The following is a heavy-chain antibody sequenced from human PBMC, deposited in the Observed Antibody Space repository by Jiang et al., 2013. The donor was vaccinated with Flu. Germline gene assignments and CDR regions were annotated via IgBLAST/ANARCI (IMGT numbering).Heavy chain of an antibody. V-gene: IGHV3-49*03. CDR2: IRNKLYRGTT. J-gene: IGHJ4*02. D-gene: IGHD2-2*01. Sequence: VQLLESGGGLVQPGRSLRLSCTASGFSFGDYAVSWLRQAPGKGLEWVGFIRNKLYRGTTDYAASVKGRFTISRDDSIGIAYLQMSSLKTEDTAVYYCTRDLVRDIILIPATYFDYWGQGALVTVSS. CDR3: TRDLVRDIILIPATYFDY. CDR1: GFSFGDYA.